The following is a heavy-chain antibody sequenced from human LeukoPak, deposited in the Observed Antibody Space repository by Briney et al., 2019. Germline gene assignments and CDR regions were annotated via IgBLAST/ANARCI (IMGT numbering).Heavy chain of an antibody. J-gene: IGHJ4*02. Sequence: ASVKVSCNSFGFTFTNYLLHWVRQAPGQGLEWVGRIAPSVDTTNYAQKFRGRVTMTRDTSTSTVYMELSSLRSDDTAIYYCVREESGGYFDYWGQGTLVTVSS. CDR3: VREESGGYFDY. CDR2: IAPSVDTT. CDR1: GFTFTNYL. D-gene: IGHD2-8*02. V-gene: IGHV1-46*01.